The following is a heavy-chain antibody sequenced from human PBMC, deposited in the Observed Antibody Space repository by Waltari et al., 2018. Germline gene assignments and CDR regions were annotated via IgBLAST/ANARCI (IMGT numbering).Heavy chain of an antibody. CDR3: ARPGYYDSSGYGAFDI. CDR1: GGSISSGGYY. Sequence: QVQLQESGPGLVKPSQTLSLTCTVSGGSISSGGYYWRWIRQHPGKGLEWIGYIYHSGSTYYNPSLKSRVTISVDRSKNQFSLKLSSVTAADTAVYYCARPGYYDSSGYGAFDIWGQGTMVTVSS. V-gene: IGHV4-31*03. J-gene: IGHJ3*02. D-gene: IGHD3-22*01. CDR2: IYHSGST.